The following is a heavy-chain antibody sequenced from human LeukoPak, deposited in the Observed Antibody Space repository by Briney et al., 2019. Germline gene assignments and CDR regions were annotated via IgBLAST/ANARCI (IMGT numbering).Heavy chain of an antibody. Sequence: GGSLRLSCAAPGFTFSSYSMNWVRQAPGKGLEWVSSISSSSSYIYYADSVKGRSTISRDNAKNSLYLQMNSLRAEDTAVYYCARDEAEYSSACWGQGTLVTVSS. J-gene: IGHJ4*02. CDR3: ARDEAEYSSAC. CDR1: GFTFSSYS. CDR2: ISSSSSYI. V-gene: IGHV3-21*01. D-gene: IGHD6-6*01.